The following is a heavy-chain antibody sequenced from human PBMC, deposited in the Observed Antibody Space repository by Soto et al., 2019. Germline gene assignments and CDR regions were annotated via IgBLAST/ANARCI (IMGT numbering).Heavy chain of an antibody. V-gene: IGHV1-69*01. J-gene: IGHJ6*02. CDR2: IIPIFGTA. D-gene: IGHD2-15*01. CDR3: ARDTRRVVVVDVSYYYGMDV. CDR1: GGTFSSYA. Sequence: QVQLVQSGAEVKKPGFSVKVSCKASGGTFSSYALSWVRQAPGQGLEWMGGIIPIFGTANYAQKFQGRVTITADETTSTAYVELGSLRSEKTGVYYCARDTRRVVVVDVSYYYGMDVWGQGTTVAVSS.